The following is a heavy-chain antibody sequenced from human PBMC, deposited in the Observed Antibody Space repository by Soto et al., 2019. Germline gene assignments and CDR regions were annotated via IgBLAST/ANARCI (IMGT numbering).Heavy chain of an antibody. D-gene: IGHD1-7*01. CDR1: GGSISSYY. CDR2: IYYSGST. Sequence: VQLQESGPGLVKPSETLSLTCTVSGGSISSYYWSWIRQPPGKGLEWIGYIYYSGSTNCNPSLKSRVTISVDTSKNQFSLKLSSVTAADTAVYYCARGRHRTGTFDYWGQGTLVTVSS. V-gene: IGHV4-59*01. J-gene: IGHJ4*02. CDR3: ARGRHRTGTFDY.